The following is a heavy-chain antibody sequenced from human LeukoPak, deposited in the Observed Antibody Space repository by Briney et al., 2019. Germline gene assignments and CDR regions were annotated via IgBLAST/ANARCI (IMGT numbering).Heavy chain of an antibody. Sequence: SETLSLTCTVSGGSISSGGYYWSWIRQHPGKGLEWIGYIYYSGSTYYNPSLKSRVTISVDTSKNQFSLKLSTVTAADTAVYYCARFSPVPGSTYYYGMDLWGQGATVTVSS. V-gene: IGHV4-31*03. CDR1: GGSISSGGYY. D-gene: IGHD2/OR15-2a*01. J-gene: IGHJ6*02. CDR2: IYYSGST. CDR3: ARFSPVPGSTYYYGMDL.